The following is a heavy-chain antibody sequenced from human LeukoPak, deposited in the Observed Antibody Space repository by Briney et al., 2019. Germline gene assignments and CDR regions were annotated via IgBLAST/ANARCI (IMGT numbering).Heavy chain of an antibody. CDR2: VYYNGST. V-gene: IGHV4-59*01. CDR1: GGSISSYY. Sequence: SETLSLTCTVSGGSISSYYWSWIRQPPGKGLEWIGYVYYNGSTNYNPSLKSRVTISVDTSKNQFSLKLSSVTAADTAVYYCARALPQMATISNLFDYWGQGTLVTVSS. D-gene: IGHD5-24*01. CDR3: ARALPQMATISNLFDY. J-gene: IGHJ4*02.